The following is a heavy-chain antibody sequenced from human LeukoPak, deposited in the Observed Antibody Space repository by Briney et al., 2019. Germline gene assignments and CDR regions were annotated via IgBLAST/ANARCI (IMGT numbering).Heavy chain of an antibody. CDR1: GFTFSNYD. D-gene: IGHD2-21*02. V-gene: IGHV3-13*05. CDR3: AREGGGDRRGAFDI. CDR2: IGPFGDP. J-gene: IGHJ3*02. Sequence: GGSLRLACAASGFTFSNYDMHWVRQVTGKGLEWVSAIGPFGDPYYPGSVKGRFTISRENAENSLYLQVNSLRAGDTAVYYCAREGGGDRRGAFDIWGQGTMVTVSS.